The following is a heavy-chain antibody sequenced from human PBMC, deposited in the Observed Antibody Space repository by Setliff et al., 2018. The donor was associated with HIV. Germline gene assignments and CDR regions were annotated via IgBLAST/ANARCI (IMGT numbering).Heavy chain of an antibody. D-gene: IGHD3-10*01. J-gene: IGHJ5*02. V-gene: IGHV4-4*02. CDR3: ARVITMVWTTFDP. Sequence: SETLSLTCAVSGDSISNNNWWSWVRQPPGKGLEWIGEIYHSGSTNYNPPPKSRVTISIDRSKNQFSLKLSSVTAADTAVYYCARVITMVWTTFDPWGQGTLVTVSS. CDR2: IYHSGST. CDR1: GDSISNNNW.